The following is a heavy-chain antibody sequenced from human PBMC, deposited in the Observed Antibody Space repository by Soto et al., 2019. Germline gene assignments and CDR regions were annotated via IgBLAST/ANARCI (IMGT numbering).Heavy chain of an antibody. CDR2: ISSNGVGT. D-gene: IGHD6-6*01. Sequence: EVQLAESGGGLAQPGGSLRLSCAASGFTLSGYAMDWVRQAPGKGLEYVSGISSNGVGTYYANSVQGRFTISRDNSKNSVYLQMGSLRPEDMTVYYCARRARPDFYYMDVWGKGTTVTVS. CDR3: ARRARPDFYYMDV. J-gene: IGHJ6*03. CDR1: GFTLSGYA. V-gene: IGHV3-64*01.